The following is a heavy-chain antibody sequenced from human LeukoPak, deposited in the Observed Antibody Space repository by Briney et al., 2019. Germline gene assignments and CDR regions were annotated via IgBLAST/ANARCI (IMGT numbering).Heavy chain of an antibody. Sequence: ASVKVSCKASGYTFTGYYMHWVRQAPGQGLEWMGWINPNSGGTNYAQKFQGRVTMTRDTSISTAYMELSRLRSDDTAVYYCARDLEDYDILTGLGHDAFDIRGQGTMVTVSS. CDR1: GYTFTGYY. J-gene: IGHJ3*02. CDR3: ARDLEDYDILTGLGHDAFDI. V-gene: IGHV1-2*02. D-gene: IGHD3-9*01. CDR2: INPNSGGT.